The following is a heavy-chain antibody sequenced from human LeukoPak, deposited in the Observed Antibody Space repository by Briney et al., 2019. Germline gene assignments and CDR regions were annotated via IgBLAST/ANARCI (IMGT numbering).Heavy chain of an antibody. D-gene: IGHD3-10*01. Sequence: GGSLRLSCAASGFTFSSYAMSWVRQAPGKGLECVSAISGSGGSTYYADSVKGRFTISRDNSKNTLYLQMNSLRAEDTAVYYCAKDGITMVRGVIRPYYYYGMDAWGRGTTVTVSS. J-gene: IGHJ6*04. CDR3: AKDGITMVRGVIRPYYYYGMDA. CDR2: ISGSGGST. V-gene: IGHV3-23*01. CDR1: GFTFSSYA.